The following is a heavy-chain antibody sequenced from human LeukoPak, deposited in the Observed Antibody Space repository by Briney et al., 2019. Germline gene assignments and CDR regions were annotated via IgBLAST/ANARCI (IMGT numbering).Heavy chain of an antibody. V-gene: IGHV4-61*02. Sequence: SETLSLTCTVSGGSISSGSYYWSWIRQPAGKGLEWIGRIYTSGSTNYNPSLKSRVTISVDTSKNQFSLKLSSVTAADTAVYYCARDSWAFYGDYTNWFDPWGQGTLVTVSS. CDR1: GGSISSGSYY. J-gene: IGHJ5*02. CDR3: ARDSWAFYGDYTNWFDP. CDR2: IYTSGST. D-gene: IGHD4-17*01.